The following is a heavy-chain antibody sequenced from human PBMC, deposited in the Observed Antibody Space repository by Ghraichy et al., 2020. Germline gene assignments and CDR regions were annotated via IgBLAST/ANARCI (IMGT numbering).Heavy chain of an antibody. CDR3: ARGYCSGGSCYPLDY. D-gene: IGHD2-15*01. Sequence: SETLSLTCTVSGGSISSGSYYWSWIRQPAGKGLEWIGRIYTSGSTNYNPSLKSRVTISVDTSKNQFSLKLSSVTAADTAVYYCARGYCSGGSCYPLDYWGQGTLVTVSS. V-gene: IGHV4-61*02. J-gene: IGHJ4*02. CDR2: IYTSGST. CDR1: GGSISSGSYY.